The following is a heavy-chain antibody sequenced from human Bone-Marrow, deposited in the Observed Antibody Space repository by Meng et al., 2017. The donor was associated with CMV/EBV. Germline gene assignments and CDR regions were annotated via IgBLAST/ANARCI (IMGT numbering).Heavy chain of an antibody. CDR2: ISGSGGST. D-gene: IGHD2-2*01. Sequence: GESLKISCAASGFTFSSYAMSWVRQAPGKGLEWVSAISGSGGSTYYADSVKGRFTISRDNSKNTLYLQMNSLRAEDTAVYYCAKEYIVVLPAARIFDYWGQGTLVTASS. CDR1: GFTFSSYA. CDR3: AKEYIVVLPAARIFDY. V-gene: IGHV3-23*01. J-gene: IGHJ4*02.